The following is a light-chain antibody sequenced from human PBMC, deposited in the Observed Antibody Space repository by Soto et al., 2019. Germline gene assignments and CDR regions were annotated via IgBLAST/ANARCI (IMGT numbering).Light chain of an antibody. CDR3: HQYDNWPLT. Sequence: EIVMTQSPATLSVSPGERATLSCRASQSVRDNLAWYQQKRGQAPGLLIDGASIRATGVPARFSGSGSDTEFTLTSSSLQAEDVATYYCHQYDNWPLTFGPGTKVDIK. J-gene: IGKJ3*01. CDR2: GAS. V-gene: IGKV3-15*01. CDR1: QSVRDN.